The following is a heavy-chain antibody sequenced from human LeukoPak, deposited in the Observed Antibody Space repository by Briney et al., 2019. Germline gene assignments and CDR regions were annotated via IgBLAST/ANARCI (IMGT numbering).Heavy chain of an antibody. D-gene: IGHD2-15*01. CDR1: GYSISNGYY. Sequence: SETLSLTCTVSGYSISNGYYWSWIRQPPGKGLEWIGEINHSGSTNYNPSLKSRVTISVDTSKNQFSLKLSSVTAADTAVYYCARLGGQLGYCSGGSCFWSPMGYYYYYMDVWGKGTTVTISS. CDR3: ARLGGQLGYCSGGSCFWSPMGYYYYYMDV. V-gene: IGHV4-34*01. J-gene: IGHJ6*03. CDR2: INHSGST.